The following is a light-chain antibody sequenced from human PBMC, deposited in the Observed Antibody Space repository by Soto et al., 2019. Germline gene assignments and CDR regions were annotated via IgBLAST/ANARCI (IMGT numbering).Light chain of an antibody. V-gene: IGLV2-14*01. Sequence: QSALTQSASVSGSPGQSITISCTGTSSDVGGYNYVSWYQQYPGKAPKLMIYEVSNRPTGVSNRFSGCKSGNTASLSISGLQAEDEGDYYCSSYTSTGTWVFGGGTQLTVL. CDR2: EVS. CDR3: SSYTSTGTWV. J-gene: IGLJ3*02. CDR1: SSDVGGYNY.